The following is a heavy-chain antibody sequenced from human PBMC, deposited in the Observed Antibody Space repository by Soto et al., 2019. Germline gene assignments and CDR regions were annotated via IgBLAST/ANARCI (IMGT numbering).Heavy chain of an antibody. D-gene: IGHD2-2*01. CDR1: GGSISSYY. V-gene: IGHV4-59*01. CDR3: ARERYCSSTSCPYGMDV. J-gene: IGHJ6*02. CDR2: IYYSGST. Sequence: SETLSLSCTVSGGSISSYYWSWIRQPPGKGRGWIGYIYYSGSTNYNPSLKSRVTISVDTAKNQFSLKLSSVTAADTPVYYCARERYCSSTSCPYGMDVWGQGTTVTVS.